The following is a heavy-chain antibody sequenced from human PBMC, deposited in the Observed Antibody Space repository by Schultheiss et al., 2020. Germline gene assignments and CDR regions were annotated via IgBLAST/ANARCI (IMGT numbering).Heavy chain of an antibody. V-gene: IGHV3-21*01. CDR2: ISGSGGST. Sequence: GGSLRLSCAASGFTFSNFGMDWVRQAPGKGLEWVSAISGSGGSTYYADSVKGRFTISRDNAKNSLYLQMNSLRAEDMAVYYCARAPRIAVAHAKYGMDVWGQGTTVTVSS. CDR1: GFTFSNFG. CDR3: ARAPRIAVAHAKYGMDV. J-gene: IGHJ6*02. D-gene: IGHD6-19*01.